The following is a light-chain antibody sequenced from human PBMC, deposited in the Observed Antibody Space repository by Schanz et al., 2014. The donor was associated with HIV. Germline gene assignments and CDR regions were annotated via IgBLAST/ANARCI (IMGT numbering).Light chain of an antibody. CDR3: SSYTSSSTWV. Sequence: QSALTQPASVSGSPGQSITISCTGTSSDVGGYDFVSWFQQYPGKAPKLMIYDVAKQPSGISNRFSGSKSGNTASLTISGLQAEDEADYYCSSYTSSSTWVFGGGTKLTVL. J-gene: IGLJ3*02. V-gene: IGLV2-14*01. CDR1: SSDVGGYDF. CDR2: DVA.